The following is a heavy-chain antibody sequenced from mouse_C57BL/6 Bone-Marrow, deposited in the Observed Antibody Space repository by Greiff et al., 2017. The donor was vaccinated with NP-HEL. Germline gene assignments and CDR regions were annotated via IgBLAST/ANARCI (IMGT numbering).Heavy chain of an antibody. CDR3: ARCGYSNYGAMDY. CDR1: GYSITSGYY. CDR2: ISYDGSN. Sequence: EVKLVESGPGLVKPSQSLSLTCSVTGYSITSGYYWNWIRQFPGNKLEWMGYISYDGSNNYNPSLKNRISITRDTSKNQFFLKLNSVTTEDTATYYCARCGYSNYGAMDYWGQGTSVTVSS. D-gene: IGHD2-5*01. V-gene: IGHV3-6*01. J-gene: IGHJ4*01.